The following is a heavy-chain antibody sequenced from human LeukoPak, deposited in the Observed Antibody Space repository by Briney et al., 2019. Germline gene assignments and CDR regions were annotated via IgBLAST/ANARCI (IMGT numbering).Heavy chain of an antibody. V-gene: IGHV4-61*01. J-gene: IGHJ4*02. CDR1: GGSVSSGNYY. CDR3: ARDYGYNFGYFDY. Sequence: SETLSLTCTVSGGSVSSGNYYWSWIRQPPGKGLEWIGYIYYSGSTYYNPSLKSRVTISLDTSKNQFSLKLSSVTAADTAVYYCARDYGYNFGYFDYWGQGTLVTVSS. D-gene: IGHD5-24*01. CDR2: IYYSGST.